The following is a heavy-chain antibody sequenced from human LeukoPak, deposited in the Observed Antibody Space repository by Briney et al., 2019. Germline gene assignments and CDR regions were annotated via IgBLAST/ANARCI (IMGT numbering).Heavy chain of an antibody. J-gene: IGHJ4*02. V-gene: IGHV5-51*01. CDR3: ARLGTAVVARYFDY. D-gene: IGHD5-18*01. CDR2: ICPGDSDT. Sequence: GESLKISCKGSGYSFPSYWIAWVRQMPGKGLEWMGSICPGDSDTRYSPSFQGQVTISADKSISTSYLQWSGLKASDTAIYYCARLGTAVVARYFDYWGQGTQVTVSS. CDR1: GYSFPSYW.